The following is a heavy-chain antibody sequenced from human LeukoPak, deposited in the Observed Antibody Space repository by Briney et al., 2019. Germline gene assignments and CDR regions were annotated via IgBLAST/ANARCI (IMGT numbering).Heavy chain of an antibody. CDR2: INPNSGGT. Sequence: ASVKVSCKASGYTFTGYYMNWVRQAPGQGLEWMGRINPNSGGTNYAQKFQGRVTMTRDTSISTAYMELSRLRSDDTAVYYCARYKFRTVTTSAPLGYWGQGTLVTVSS. D-gene: IGHD4-17*01. CDR3: ARYKFRTVTTSAPLGY. J-gene: IGHJ4*02. V-gene: IGHV1-2*06. CDR1: GYTFTGYY.